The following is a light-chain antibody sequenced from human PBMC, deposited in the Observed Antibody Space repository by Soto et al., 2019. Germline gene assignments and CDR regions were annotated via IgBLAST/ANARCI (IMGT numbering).Light chain of an antibody. Sequence: EIVLTQSPAPLSLSPGERANLSCRASQSVSSYLAWYQQKPGQAPRLLIYDASNRATGIPARFSGSGSGTEFTLTISSLEPEDFAVYYCQQRSNWPPITFGQGTRLEIK. V-gene: IGKV3-11*01. CDR1: QSVSSY. CDR3: QQRSNWPPIT. J-gene: IGKJ5*01. CDR2: DAS.